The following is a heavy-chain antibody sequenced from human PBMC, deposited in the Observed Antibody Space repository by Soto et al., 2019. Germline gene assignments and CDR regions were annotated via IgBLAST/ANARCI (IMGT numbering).Heavy chain of an antibody. J-gene: IGHJ6*02. CDR1: GGSISSTNW. CDR3: ARRNTVTTPLYYYYGMDV. V-gene: IGHV4-4*02. Sequence: QVQLQESGPGLVKPSGTLSLTCGVSGGSISSTNWWSWVRQPPGKGLEWIGEIYHSGSTNYNPSRKSRVPISVDKSKTQSSLKLSSVTAADTAVYYCARRNTVTTPLYYYYGMDVWGQGTTVTVSS. D-gene: IGHD4-17*01. CDR2: IYHSGST.